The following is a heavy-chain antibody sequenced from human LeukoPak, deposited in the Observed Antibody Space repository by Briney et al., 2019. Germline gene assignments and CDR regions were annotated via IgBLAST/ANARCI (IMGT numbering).Heavy chain of an antibody. V-gene: IGHV3-30*02. D-gene: IGHD3-10*01. Sequence: GGSLRLSCAASGFTFSGYDMHWVRQAPGKGLEWVAFIRYDGSNKYYTDSVKGRFTISRDNSKNTLSLQMNSLRPEDTAVYYCAKASPLLYWGQGPLVSVSS. CDR1: GFTFSGYD. J-gene: IGHJ4*02. CDR2: IRYDGSNK. CDR3: AKASPLLY.